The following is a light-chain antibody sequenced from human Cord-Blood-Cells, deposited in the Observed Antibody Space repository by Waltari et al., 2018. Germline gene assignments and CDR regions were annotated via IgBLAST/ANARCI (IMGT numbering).Light chain of an antibody. V-gene: IGKV2-28*01. CDR1: QSLLHSNGYTY. CDR2: LGS. J-gene: IGKJ1*01. Sequence: DIVMTHSPPSLPLTPREPASIPCRSSQSLLHSNGYTYLDWYLQKPGQSPQLLIYLGSNRASGVPDRFSGSGSGTDFTLKISRVEAEDVGYYYCMQALQTPRTFGQGTKVEIK. CDR3: MQALQTPRT.